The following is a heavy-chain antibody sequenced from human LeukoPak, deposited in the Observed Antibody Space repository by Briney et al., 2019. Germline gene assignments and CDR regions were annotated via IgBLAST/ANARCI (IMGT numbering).Heavy chain of an antibody. CDR3: ARSYDGSGYYYENDS. Sequence: ASVKVSCKASGYIFISYDINWVRQAPGQGLEWMGWMNPMSGQTGYAQKFRGRVTMTRNPSMSTAYMGLSGLRSEDTAVYYCARSYDGSGYYYENDSWGQGTLVTVSS. J-gene: IGHJ4*02. D-gene: IGHD3-22*01. CDR2: MNPMSGQT. CDR1: GYIFISYD. V-gene: IGHV1-8*01.